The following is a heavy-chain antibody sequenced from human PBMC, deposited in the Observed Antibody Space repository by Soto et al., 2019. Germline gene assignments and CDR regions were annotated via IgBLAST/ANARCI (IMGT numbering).Heavy chain of an antibody. CDR1: GFTFSSYG. V-gene: IGHV3-30*03. Sequence: GGSLRLSCAASGFTFSSYGMHWVRQAPGKGLVWVAVISYDGSNKSYADSVKGRFTISRDNSKNTLYLQMNSLRAEETAVYYWFVAATPHEACDSWGQWTMGTVS. D-gene: IGHD2-15*01. J-gene: IGHJ3*02. CDR2: ISYDGSNK. CDR3: FVAATPHEACDS.